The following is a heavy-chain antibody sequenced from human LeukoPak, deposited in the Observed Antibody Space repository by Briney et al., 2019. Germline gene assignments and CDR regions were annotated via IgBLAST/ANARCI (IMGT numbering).Heavy chain of an antibody. Sequence: ASVKVSCKVFGNTLTDLSIHWVRQAPGKGLEWMGGFDPEFGETIYAQKFQGRVTMTENTSTDTAHMELSSLRSEDTAVYYCARMYYYGSGSYYPFDYWGQGTLVTVSS. J-gene: IGHJ4*02. CDR2: FDPEFGET. CDR3: ARMYYYGSGSYYPFDY. CDR1: GNTLTDLS. V-gene: IGHV1-24*01. D-gene: IGHD3-10*01.